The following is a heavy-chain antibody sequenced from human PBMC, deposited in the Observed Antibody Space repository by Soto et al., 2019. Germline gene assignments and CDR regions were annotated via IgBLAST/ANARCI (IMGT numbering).Heavy chain of an antibody. CDR1: VFTFDSYV. J-gene: IGHJ6*02. V-gene: IGHV3-23*01. Sequence: VGSLRLSCVASVFTFDSYVMSWVRQAPGKGLEWVSAITNSGGTTYYADSVKGRFTISRDNSKNTLYLQMNGLRAEDTAWYYCAKGRPYGGYYYGMDVSGQGTKVTVSS. CDR2: ITNSGGTT. CDR3: AKGRPYGGYYYGMDV. D-gene: IGHD4-17*01.